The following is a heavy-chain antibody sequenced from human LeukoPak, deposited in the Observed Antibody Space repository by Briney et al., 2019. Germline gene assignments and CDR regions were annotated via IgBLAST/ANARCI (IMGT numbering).Heavy chain of an antibody. J-gene: IGHJ6*02. D-gene: IGHD3-9*01. Sequence: PGGSLRLSCAASGSTFSSYAMSWVRQAPGKGLEWVSAISGSGGSTYYADSVKGRFTISRDNSKNTLYLQMNSLRAEDTAVYYCAKDLTYDILTGYYPYYYYYGMDVWGQGTTVTVSS. CDR3: AKDLTYDILTGYYPYYYYYGMDV. CDR2: ISGSGGST. V-gene: IGHV3-23*01. CDR1: GSTFSSYA.